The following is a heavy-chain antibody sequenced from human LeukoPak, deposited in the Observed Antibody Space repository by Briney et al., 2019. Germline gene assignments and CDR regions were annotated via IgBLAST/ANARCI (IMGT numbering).Heavy chain of an antibody. Sequence: SETLSLTCTVSGGSISSSSYYWGWIRQPPGKGLEWFGRIYYSGSTYYNPSLKSRVTISVDTSKNQYSLKLSSVTAADTAVYYCASQPDCSSTSCYIYYYYYMDVWGKGTTVTVSS. J-gene: IGHJ6*03. V-gene: IGHV4-39*01. CDR3: ASQPDCSSTSCYIYYYYYMDV. CDR2: IYYSGST. D-gene: IGHD2-2*02. CDR1: GGSISSSSYY.